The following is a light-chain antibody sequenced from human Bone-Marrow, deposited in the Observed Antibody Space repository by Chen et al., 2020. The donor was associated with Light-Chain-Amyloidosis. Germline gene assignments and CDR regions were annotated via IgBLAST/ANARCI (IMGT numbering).Light chain of an antibody. CDR1: QNINNK. Sequence: EIVLTQSPATLSLSPGQRAALSFRARQNINNKLAWFHQRPGQAPKLLIDDTSNRATGIPARFGGGGYRTDFTPTISSLEPEDFAVYYCQQRSAWPLTFGQGTKLEIK. V-gene: IGKV3-11*01. J-gene: IGKJ2*01. CDR2: DTS. CDR3: QQRSAWPLT.